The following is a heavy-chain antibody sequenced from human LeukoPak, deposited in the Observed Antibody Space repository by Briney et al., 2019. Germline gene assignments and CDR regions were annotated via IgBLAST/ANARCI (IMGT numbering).Heavy chain of an antibody. Sequence: ASVKVSCKASGYTFTSYGITWVRQAPGQGLECLGWINAYNGNTHYAQKLQGRVTMTTDTSTSTAYMEVRSLRSDDTPVYYCARDGGYTYDVDYWGQGTLVTVSS. CDR3: ARDGGYTYDVDY. V-gene: IGHV1-18*01. CDR1: GYTFTSYG. D-gene: IGHD5-18*01. CDR2: INAYNGNT. J-gene: IGHJ4*02.